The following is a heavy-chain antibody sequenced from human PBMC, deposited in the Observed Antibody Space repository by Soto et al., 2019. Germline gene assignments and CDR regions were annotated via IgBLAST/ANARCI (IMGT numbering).Heavy chain of an antibody. CDR1: DYTFTSYG. J-gene: IGHJ4*02. CDR2: MNPNSGNT. D-gene: IGHD3-16*01. Sequence: GASVKVSCKTSDYTFTSYGLSWVRQATGQGVEWMGWMNPNSGNTGYAQKFQGRVTMTRDTSITTAYMELSSLRYDDTAVYYCANDRTAFTRTGFVWDYWEQGPLVTVAS. CDR3: ANDRTAFTRTGFVWDY. V-gene: IGHV1-8*02.